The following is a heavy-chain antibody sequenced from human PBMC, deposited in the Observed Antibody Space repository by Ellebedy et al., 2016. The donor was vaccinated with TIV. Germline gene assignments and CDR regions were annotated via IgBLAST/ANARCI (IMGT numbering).Heavy chain of an antibody. CDR1: GFSFRSYW. CDR2: IYQDGGVQ. CDR3: ARRGSYGDYAVQINSWLDT. D-gene: IGHD4-17*01. Sequence: GESLKISCAVSGFSFRSYWMSWVRQAPGKGLEWVANIYQDGGVQYYVDSVKGRFTISRDNADNSLFLQMNSLRAEDTAVYYCARRGSYGDYAVQINSWLDTWGRGTLVAVSS. J-gene: IGHJ5*02. V-gene: IGHV3-7*01.